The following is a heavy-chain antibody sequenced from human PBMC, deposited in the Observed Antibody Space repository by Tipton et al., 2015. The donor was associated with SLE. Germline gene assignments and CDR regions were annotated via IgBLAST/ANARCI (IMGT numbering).Heavy chain of an antibody. CDR3: ARGGTGDGRNPFDP. J-gene: IGHJ5*02. CDR2: IYYSGST. D-gene: IGHD4-23*01. Sequence: TLSLTCTVSGDSFSSGSSSWNWVRQPPGKGLEWIGYIYYSGSTNYNPSLKSRVTISVDTSKNQFSLNLRSVTAADTAVYYCARGGTGDGRNPFDPWGQGTLVTVSS. CDR1: GDSFSSGSSS. V-gene: IGHV4-61*01.